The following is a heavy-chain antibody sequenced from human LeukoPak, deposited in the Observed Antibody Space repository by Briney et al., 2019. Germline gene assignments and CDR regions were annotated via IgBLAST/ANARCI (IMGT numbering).Heavy chain of an antibody. J-gene: IGHJ4*02. CDR2: ISSSGSTI. CDR1: GFTFSSYE. D-gene: IGHD1-7*01. CDR3: ARTELELLSTPTLPYFDY. V-gene: IGHV3-48*03. Sequence: GGSLRLSCAASGFTFSSYEMNWVRQAPGKGLEWVSYISSSGSTIYYADSVKGRFTISRDNAKNSLYLQMNSLRAEDTAVYYCARTELELLSTPTLPYFDYWGQGTLVTVSS.